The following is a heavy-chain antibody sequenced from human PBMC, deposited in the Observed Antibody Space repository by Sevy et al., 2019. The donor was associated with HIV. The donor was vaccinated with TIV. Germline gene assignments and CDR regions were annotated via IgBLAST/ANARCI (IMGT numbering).Heavy chain of an antibody. D-gene: IGHD3-3*01. Sequence: SETLSLTCTVSGGSISTYYWSWIRQPPGKGLEWIGYIYYSGTTNYNPARKSRVTMSVATSKNLFSLRLSSVTAADTAVYYCARDPLGVIPSGLDYWGQGTLVTVSS. CDR2: IYYSGTT. J-gene: IGHJ4*02. CDR3: ARDPLGVIPSGLDY. CDR1: GGSISTYY. V-gene: IGHV4-59*01.